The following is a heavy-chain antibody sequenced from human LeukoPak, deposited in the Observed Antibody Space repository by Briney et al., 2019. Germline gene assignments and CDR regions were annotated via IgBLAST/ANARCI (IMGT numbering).Heavy chain of an antibody. CDR2: ISGSGSST. CDR3: AKGQSGWYSGY. V-gene: IGHV3-23*01. J-gene: IGHJ4*02. D-gene: IGHD6-19*01. Sequence: GALRLSCAASGFTFSTYPIHWVRQAPGKGLEWVSSISGSGSSTYYADSVKGRFTISRDNSKNTLYLQMNSLRAEDTAIYYCAKGQSGWYSGYWGQGTLVTVSS. CDR1: GFTFSTYP.